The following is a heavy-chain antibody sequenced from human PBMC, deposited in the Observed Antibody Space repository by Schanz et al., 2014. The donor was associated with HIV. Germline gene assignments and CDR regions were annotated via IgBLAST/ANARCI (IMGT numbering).Heavy chain of an antibody. Sequence: QLVESGGGLIQPGGSLRLSCVFSGFTVSNNHLSWVRQAPGKGLEWVSAISGSGGSTYYADSVKGRFTISRDNSKNTLYLQMTTLRTEDTAVYYCAKPEYDSRGNSQSHFDSWGQGTLVTVSS. D-gene: IGHD3-22*01. CDR1: GFTVSNNH. CDR2: ISGSGGST. V-gene: IGHV3-23*04. CDR3: AKPEYDSRGNSQSHFDS. J-gene: IGHJ4*02.